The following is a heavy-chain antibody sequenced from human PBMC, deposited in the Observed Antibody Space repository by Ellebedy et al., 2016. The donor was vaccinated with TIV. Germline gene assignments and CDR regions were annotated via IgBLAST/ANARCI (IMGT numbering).Heavy chain of an antibody. Sequence: GGSLRLSCAASGFTFSDHYMDWVRQSPGKGLEWVGRSRNKANSYTTEYAASVKGRFTISRDESKNSVYLQMNSLKTADTAVYYCARHPSVAGPGDVWGQGTTVTVSS. CDR2: SRNKANSYTT. D-gene: IGHD6-13*01. V-gene: IGHV3-72*01. CDR3: ARHPSVAGPGDV. J-gene: IGHJ6*02. CDR1: GFTFSDHY.